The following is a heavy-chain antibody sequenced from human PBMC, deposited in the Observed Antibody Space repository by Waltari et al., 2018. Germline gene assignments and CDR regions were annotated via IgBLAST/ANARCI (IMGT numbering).Heavy chain of an antibody. Sequence: QIQLVQSGAEVKKPGASVKVSCTASVYTFSRYGNPWVRQAPGQGLEWMGSISAYNGNTNYAQKVQGRVTMTTDTSTSTAQMELRSLTSDDTAVYYCARDDRSCGGDCYFLDHWGQGTLVTVSS. V-gene: IGHV1-18*01. J-gene: IGHJ4*02. CDR3: ARDDRSCGGDCYFLDH. CDR2: ISAYNGNT. D-gene: IGHD2-21*02. CDR1: VYTFSRYG.